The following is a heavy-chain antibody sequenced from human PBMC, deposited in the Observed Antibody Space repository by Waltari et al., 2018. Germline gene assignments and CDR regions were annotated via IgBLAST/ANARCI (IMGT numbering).Heavy chain of an antibody. D-gene: IGHD2-15*01. J-gene: IGHJ4*02. CDR3: ARGGAYSGGDY. CDR1: RSPGRGNW. V-gene: IGHV3-7*01. CDR2: INHNGNEN. Sequence: EVQLVVSGGGSGQPGGSGSLYCGVPRSPGRGNWLTWVRQAPGKGLDWVAQINHNGNENYYVDFVKGRFTISRDNAKNSLYLQMNSLGAEDTAVFYWARGGAYSGGDYWGQGTLVTVSS.